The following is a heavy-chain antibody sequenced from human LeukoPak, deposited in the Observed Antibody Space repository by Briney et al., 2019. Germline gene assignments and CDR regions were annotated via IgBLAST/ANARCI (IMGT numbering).Heavy chain of an antibody. Sequence: QAGGSLRLSCAASRFTFSSYGMSWVRQAPGKGLEWVSTISGSGVSTYYADSVKGRFTISRDNSKNTLYLQMNSLRAEDTAVYYCAKDRWVQYSSSDCWGQGTLVTVSS. CDR3: AKDRWVQYSSSDC. D-gene: IGHD6-6*01. J-gene: IGHJ4*02. CDR1: RFTFSSYG. V-gene: IGHV3-23*01. CDR2: ISGSGVST.